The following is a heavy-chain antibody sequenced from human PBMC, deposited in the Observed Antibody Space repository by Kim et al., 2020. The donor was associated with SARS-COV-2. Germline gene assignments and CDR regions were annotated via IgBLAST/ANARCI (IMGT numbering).Heavy chain of an antibody. Sequence: ASVKVSCKASGYTFTGYYMHWVRQAPGQGLEWMGWINPNSGGTNYAQKFQGRVTMTRDTSISTAYMELSRLRSDDTAVYYCARSDTFRFLEWFLTGGMDVWGQGTTVTVSS. CDR2: INPNSGGT. CDR1: GYTFTGYY. D-gene: IGHD3-3*01. V-gene: IGHV1-2*02. CDR3: ARSDTFRFLEWFLTGGMDV. J-gene: IGHJ6*02.